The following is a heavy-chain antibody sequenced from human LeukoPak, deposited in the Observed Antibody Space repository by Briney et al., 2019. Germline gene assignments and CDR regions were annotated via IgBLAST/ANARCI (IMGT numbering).Heavy chain of an antibody. J-gene: IGHJ4*02. Sequence: PGGSLRLSCAASGFTFSSYAMSWVRQAPGKGLEWVSAISGSGGSTYYADSVKGRFTISRDNSKSTQYLQMNSLRAEDTAVYYCAKDPSWSGYFDYWGQGTLVTVSS. D-gene: IGHD6-13*01. V-gene: IGHV3-23*01. CDR2: ISGSGGST. CDR3: AKDPSWSGYFDY. CDR1: GFTFSSYA.